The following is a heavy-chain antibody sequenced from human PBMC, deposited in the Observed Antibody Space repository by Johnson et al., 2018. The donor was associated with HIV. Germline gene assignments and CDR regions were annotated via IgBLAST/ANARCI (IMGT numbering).Heavy chain of an antibody. D-gene: IGHD1-1*01. CDR2: ISYDGSNK. J-gene: IGHJ3*02. V-gene: IGHV3-30-3*01. CDR3: ARDAAKLEEDDAFDI. CDR1: GFTFSSYA. Sequence: QMLLVESGGGVVQPGRSLRLSCAASGFTFSSYAMHWVRQAPGKGLEWVAVISYDGSNKYYADSVKGRFTISRDNSKNTLYLQMNSLRVEDTAVYYCARDAAKLEEDDAFDIWGQGTMVTVSS.